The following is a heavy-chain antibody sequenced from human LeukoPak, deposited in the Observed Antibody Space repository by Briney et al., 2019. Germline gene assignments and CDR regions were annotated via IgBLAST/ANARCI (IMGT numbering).Heavy chain of an antibody. CDR3: TTAHLYSGTWYGRDY. CDR1: GFTFSSYA. Sequence: GGSLRLSCAASGFTFSSYAMSWVRQAPGKGLEWVSAISGSGGSTYYADPVKGRFTISRDNSKNMVYLQMNSLRVEDTAVYYCTTAHLYSGTWYGRDYWGQGTLVTVSS. V-gene: IGHV3-23*01. J-gene: IGHJ4*02. CDR2: ISGSGGST. D-gene: IGHD5-12*01.